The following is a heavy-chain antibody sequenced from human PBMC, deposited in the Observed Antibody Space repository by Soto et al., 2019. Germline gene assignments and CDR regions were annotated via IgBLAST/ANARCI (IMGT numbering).Heavy chain of an antibody. CDR3: ARQFDYDSSGYYYAY. D-gene: IGHD3-22*01. CDR1: GGTFSRYA. CDR2: IIPIFGTA. V-gene: IGHV1-69*01. Sequence: QVQLVQSGAEVKKPASSVKVSCKASGGTFSRYAISWVRQAPGQGLEWMGGIIPIFGTANYAQKFQGRVTMTADESTSTAYMELSSLRAEDTAVYYCARQFDYDSSGYYYAYWGQGTLVTVSS. J-gene: IGHJ4*02.